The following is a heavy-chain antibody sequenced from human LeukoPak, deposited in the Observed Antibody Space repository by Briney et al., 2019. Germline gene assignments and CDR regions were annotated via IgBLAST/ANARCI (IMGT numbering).Heavy chain of an antibody. CDR3: ARPLPEMATVGYEDAFDL. Sequence: SETLSLTCTVSGASITDNNYYWAWIRHPPGKGLEWIGSLYDRGNSYYNPSLKSRVSISVDTSKNQGSLKVRSVTAADTAVYYCARPLPEMATVGYEDAFDLWGQGTMVTVSS. D-gene: IGHD5-24*01. J-gene: IGHJ3*01. CDR1: GASITDNNYY. CDR2: LYDRGNS. V-gene: IGHV4-39*07.